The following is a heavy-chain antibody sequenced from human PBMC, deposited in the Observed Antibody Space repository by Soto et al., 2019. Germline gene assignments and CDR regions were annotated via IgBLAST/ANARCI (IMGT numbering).Heavy chain of an antibody. D-gene: IGHD1-1*01. V-gene: IGHV1-3*01. CDR2: INGGTGQT. CDR1: GYTFSTYA. J-gene: IGHJ6*02. Sequence: ASVKVSCKASGYTFSTYAMHWVRQAPGQSLEWMGWINGGTGQTRYSQRFQDRVTITRDTSAKTTYMDLTSLRSEDAAVYYCARGKGMEENYYYYGMDIWGQGTTVTVSS. CDR3: ARGKGMEENYYYYGMDI.